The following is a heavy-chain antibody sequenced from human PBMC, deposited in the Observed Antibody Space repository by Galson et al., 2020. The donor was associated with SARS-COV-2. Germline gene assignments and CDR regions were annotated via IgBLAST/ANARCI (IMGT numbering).Heavy chain of an antibody. V-gene: IGHV4-39*07. CDR1: GGSISTNNCF. CDR2: IYYGGTT. Sequence: ASETLSLTCTVSGGSISTNNCFWGWIRQPPGKGLEWIGSIYYGGTTYYNPSLKSRLTISMDTSKNQFSLNLSSVTAADTAVYYCSRDQGYVSSWSIVDPFDHWGQGTLVTVSS. CDR3: SRDQGYVSSWSIVDPFDH. J-gene: IGHJ4*02. D-gene: IGHD6-13*01.